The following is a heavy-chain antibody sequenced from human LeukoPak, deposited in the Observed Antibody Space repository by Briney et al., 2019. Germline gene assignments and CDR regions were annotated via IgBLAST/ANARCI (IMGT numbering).Heavy chain of an antibody. J-gene: IGHJ6*02. CDR1: GFTFSNAW. CDR2: IKSKTDGGTT. Sequence: GGSLRLSCAASGFTFSNAWMSWVRQAPGKGLEWVGRIKSKTDGGTTDYAAPVKGRFTISRDDSKNTLYLQMNSLKTEDTAVYYCTTDGFSSSWYYYYYYGMDVWGQGTTVTVSS. D-gene: IGHD6-13*01. CDR3: TTDGFSSSWYYYYYYGMDV. V-gene: IGHV3-15*01.